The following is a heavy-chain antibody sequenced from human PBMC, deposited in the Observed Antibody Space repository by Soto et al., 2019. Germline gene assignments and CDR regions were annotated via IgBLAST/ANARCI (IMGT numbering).Heavy chain of an antibody. J-gene: IGHJ4*02. V-gene: IGHV1-69*01. CDR2: IIPIFGTA. CDR3: ARVPHYGSGNYFDY. Sequence: QVQLVQSGAEVKKPGSSVKVSCKASGGTFSSYAISWVRQAHGQGLEWMGGIIPIFGTANYAQKFQGRVTITADESTSTAYMELSSLRSDDTAVYYCARVPHYGSGNYFDYWGQGTLVTVSS. CDR1: GGTFSSYA. D-gene: IGHD3-10*01.